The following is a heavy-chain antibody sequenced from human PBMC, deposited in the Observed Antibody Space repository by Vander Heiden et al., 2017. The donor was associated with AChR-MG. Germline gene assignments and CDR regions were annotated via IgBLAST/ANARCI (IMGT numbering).Heavy chain of an antibody. V-gene: IGHV3-23*01. J-gene: IGHJ4*02. Sequence: EGQLLESGGGLAQPGGSLRLSCAASGFTFSNYIMTWVRQAPGKGLEWVSTITDDGESTYYTDSVKGRFTISRDNSKDTLFLQMESLRAEDTAVYYCAKDISARPALWGQGTLVTVAS. D-gene: IGHD3-3*02. CDR1: GFTFSNYI. CDR3: AKDISARPAL. CDR2: ITDDGEST.